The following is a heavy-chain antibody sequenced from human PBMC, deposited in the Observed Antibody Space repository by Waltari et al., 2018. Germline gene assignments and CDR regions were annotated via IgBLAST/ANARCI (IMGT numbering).Heavy chain of an antibody. D-gene: IGHD2-2*01. CDR3: AKSLGPVVVPAPEY. CDR1: GFTFSSYG. J-gene: IGHJ4*02. CDR2: IALGGSNK. V-gene: IGHV3-30*18. Sequence: QVQLVESGGGVVQPGRSLRLSCAASGFTFSSYGMPWVRQAPGKVRGLVAVIALGGSNKDYAYSVMCRITSAGDKSKNALYLKMNSLGAEDSAVYYCAKSLGPVVVPAPEYWGQGTLVTVSS.